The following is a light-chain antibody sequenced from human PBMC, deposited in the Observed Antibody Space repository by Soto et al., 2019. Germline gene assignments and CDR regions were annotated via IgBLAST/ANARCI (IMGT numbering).Light chain of an antibody. V-gene: IGKV3-15*01. J-gene: IGKJ2*01. CDR3: QQYYTWPET. CDR2: GAS. Sequence: EIVMTQSPATLSVSPGERATLSCRASQSVTSDLAWYQQKPGQAPRLLIYGASTRAAGIPARFTGSGSGTEFTLTISSLRSEDFAFYYCQQYYTWPETFGQGTKLEIK. CDR1: QSVTSD.